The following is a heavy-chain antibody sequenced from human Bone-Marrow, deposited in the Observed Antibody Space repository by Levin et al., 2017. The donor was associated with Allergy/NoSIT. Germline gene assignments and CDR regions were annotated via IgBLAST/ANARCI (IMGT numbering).Heavy chain of an antibody. J-gene: IGHJ4*02. D-gene: IGHD7-27*01. V-gene: IGHV3-74*01. CDR2: ISNDGDVR. Sequence: GESLKISCAVSGFTFSDYWMHWVRQAPGKGLVWVSRISNDGDVRSYADSVRGRFTISRDNAKNMLYLQMDSLRADDTAVYYCARNNWGIDYWGQGALVTVSS. CDR3: ARNNWGIDY. CDR1: GFTFSDYW.